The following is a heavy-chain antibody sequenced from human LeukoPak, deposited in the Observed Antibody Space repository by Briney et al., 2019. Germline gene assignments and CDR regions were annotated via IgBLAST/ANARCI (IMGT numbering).Heavy chain of an antibody. CDR2: ISYDGSNK. CDR3: ARDRRGGDYEGYFDY. Sequence: GRSLRLSCAAFGFTFSSYAMHWVRQAPGKGLEWVAVISYDGSNKYYADSVKGRFTISRDNSKNTLYLQMNSLRAEDTAVYYCARDRRGGDYEGYFDYWGQGTLVTVSS. J-gene: IGHJ4*02. CDR1: GFTFSSYA. V-gene: IGHV3-30*04. D-gene: IGHD4-17*01.